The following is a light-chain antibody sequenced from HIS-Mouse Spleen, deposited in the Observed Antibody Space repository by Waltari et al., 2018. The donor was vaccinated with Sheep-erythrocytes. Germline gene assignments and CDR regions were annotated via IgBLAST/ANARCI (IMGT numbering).Light chain of an antibody. CDR1: SSDVGGYNY. CDR3: CSYAGSYTFVV. CDR2: DVS. V-gene: IGLV2-11*01. Sequence: QSALTQPRSVSGSPGQSVTISCTGTSSDVGGYNYVSWYQQHPGKAPKLMIYDVSKRPSGVPDRFSGSKSGNPASLTISRLQAEDEADYYCCSYAGSYTFVVFGGGTKLTVL. J-gene: IGLJ2*01.